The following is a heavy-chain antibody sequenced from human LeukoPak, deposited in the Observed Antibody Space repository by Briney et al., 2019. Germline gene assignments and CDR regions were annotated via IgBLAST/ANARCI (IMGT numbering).Heavy chain of an antibody. V-gene: IGHV3-53*01. J-gene: IGHJ4*02. D-gene: IGHD5-24*01. CDR2: IYSGGST. Sequence: GGSLRLSCVASGFSFSNSGMHWVRQAPGKGLEWVSVIYSGGSTYYADSVKGRFAISRDNSKNTLYLQMNSLRAEDTAVYYCAMATMPPWFDYWGQGTLVTVSS. CDR3: AMATMPPWFDY. CDR1: GFSFSNSG.